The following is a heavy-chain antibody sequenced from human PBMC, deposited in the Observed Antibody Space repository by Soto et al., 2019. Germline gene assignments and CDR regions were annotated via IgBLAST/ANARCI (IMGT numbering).Heavy chain of an antibody. CDR2: IYWDDDK. Sequence: QITLKESGPTLVKPTQTLTLTCTFSGFSLSSTRMAVGWIRQPPGKALEWLALIYWDDDKRYSPFLKSRLTITKDTSQNQVVLTMSNMDPVETARYYCAHIVVAGLGYYFDYWGQGTLVTVSS. D-gene: IGHD6-19*01. V-gene: IGHV2-5*02. CDR1: GFSLSSTRMA. J-gene: IGHJ4*02. CDR3: AHIVVAGLGYYFDY.